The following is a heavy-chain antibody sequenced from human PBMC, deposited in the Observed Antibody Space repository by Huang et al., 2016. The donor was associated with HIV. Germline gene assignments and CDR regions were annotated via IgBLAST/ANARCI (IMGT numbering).Heavy chain of an antibody. CDR1: GVSISNGSYY. CDR3: ASPRWSRDSDAFDL. Sequence: QLQLQESGPGLVKPSETLSLTCTVSGVSISNGSYYWGWIRQPPGQGLEWIGSIYFRGSAYYNLSLKSRVTLSCYWSKNQFSLEVRSVTAADTAVYYCASPRWSRDSDAFDLWGQGTMVSVSS. J-gene: IGHJ3*01. D-gene: IGHD2-15*01. CDR2: IYFRGSA. V-gene: IGHV4-39*01.